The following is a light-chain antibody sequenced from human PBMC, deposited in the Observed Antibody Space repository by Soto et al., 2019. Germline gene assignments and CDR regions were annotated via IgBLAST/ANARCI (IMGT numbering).Light chain of an antibody. Sequence: DIQMTQSPSSLSASVGDRVTITCRASQSISTYLNWYQQKPGEAPKLLIFVASNLRSGVPSRFSGSGSGTDFTLNISSLQPEDFATYYCQQSYYTPLLTFGGGTKVEVK. J-gene: IGKJ4*01. CDR1: QSISTY. V-gene: IGKV1-39*01. CDR3: QQSYYTPLLT. CDR2: VAS.